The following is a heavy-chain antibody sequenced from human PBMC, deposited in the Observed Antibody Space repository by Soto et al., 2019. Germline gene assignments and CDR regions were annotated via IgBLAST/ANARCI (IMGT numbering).Heavy chain of an antibody. CDR2: ISYDGSNK. CDR3: AKRGGLLWFGELSVDY. CDR1: GFTFSSYG. V-gene: IGHV3-30*18. D-gene: IGHD3-10*01. Sequence: PVGSLRLSCAASGFTFSSYGMHWVRQAPGKGLEWVAVISYDGSNKYYADSVKGRFTISRDNSKNTLYLQMNSLRAEDTAVYYCAKRGGLLWFGELSVDYWGQGTLVTVSS. J-gene: IGHJ4*02.